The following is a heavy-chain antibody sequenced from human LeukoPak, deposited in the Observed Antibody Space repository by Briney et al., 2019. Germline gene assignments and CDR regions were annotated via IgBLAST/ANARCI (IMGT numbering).Heavy chain of an antibody. V-gene: IGHV4-39*01. D-gene: IGHD1-1*01. Sequence: SETLSLTCTVSGGSISSSSYYWGWIRQPPGKGLEWIGSIYYSGSTYYNPSLKSRVTISVDTSKNQFSLKLSSVTAADTAVYYCARQDDTVNYYYYGMDVWGQGTTVTVSS. CDR3: ARQDDTVNYYYYGMDV. J-gene: IGHJ6*02. CDR1: GGSISSSSYY. CDR2: IYYSGST.